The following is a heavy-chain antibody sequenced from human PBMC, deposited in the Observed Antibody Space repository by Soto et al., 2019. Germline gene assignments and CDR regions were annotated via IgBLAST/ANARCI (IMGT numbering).Heavy chain of an antibody. D-gene: IGHD4-17*01. CDR1: GYSFTSYW. CDR2: IYPGDSDT. V-gene: IGHV5-51*01. Sequence: PGESLKISCKGSGYSFTSYWMGWVRQMPGKGLEWMGIIYPGDSDTRYSPSFQGQVTISADKSISTAYLQWSSLKASDTAMYYCARAHGGDYVEDAFDIWGQGTMVTVSS. J-gene: IGHJ3*02. CDR3: ARAHGGDYVEDAFDI.